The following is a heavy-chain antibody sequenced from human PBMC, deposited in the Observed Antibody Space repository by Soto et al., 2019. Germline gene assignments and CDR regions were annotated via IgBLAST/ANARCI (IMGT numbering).Heavy chain of an antibody. J-gene: IGHJ3*02. Sequence: EVQLVESGGGLVQPGGSLRLSCAASGFTFNYYWMHWLRQAPGKGLLWVSRIHSDGSATNYADSVKGRFTISRDNAKNKVYLQMNGLRGEDTAVYYWGRGDLGGFDIWDQGTMFTVSS. V-gene: IGHV3-74*01. CDR3: GRGDLGGFDI. CDR2: IHSDGSAT. D-gene: IGHD3-16*01. CDR1: GFTFNYYW.